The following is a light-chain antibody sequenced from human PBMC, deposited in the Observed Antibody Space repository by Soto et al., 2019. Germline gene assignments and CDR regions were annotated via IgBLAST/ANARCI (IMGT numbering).Light chain of an antibody. CDR2: AVT. Sequence: QSVLTQPASVSGSPGQSITISCTGTSSDVGGYNYVSWYQQHPGKAPKLMIYAVTDRPSGVSSRFSGSKSGNTASLTISGLQAEEEDDYYCSSYTSSSTLFGTGTKATVL. J-gene: IGLJ1*01. CDR3: SSYTSSSTL. V-gene: IGLV2-14*01. CDR1: SSDVGGYNY.